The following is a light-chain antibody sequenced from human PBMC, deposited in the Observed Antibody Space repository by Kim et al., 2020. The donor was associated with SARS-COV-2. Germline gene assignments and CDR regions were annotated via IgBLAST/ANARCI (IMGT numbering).Light chain of an antibody. CDR2: DAS. CDR1: QSVSNN. J-gene: IGKJ2*01. CDR3: RHYNNWPPGT. Sequence: EIVMTQSPATLSVSPGERATLSCRASQSVSNNLAWYQQKPGQAPRLLIYDASTRATGIPARFSGSGSGTEFTLTISSLQSEDLALYYWRHYNNWPPGTFGQGTKLEIK. V-gene: IGKV3-15*01.